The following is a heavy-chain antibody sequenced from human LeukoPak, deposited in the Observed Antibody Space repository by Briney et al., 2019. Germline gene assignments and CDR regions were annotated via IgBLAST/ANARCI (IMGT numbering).Heavy chain of an antibody. CDR1: GYTFATYG. J-gene: IGHJ4*02. Sequence: GASVKVSCKASGYTFATYGFSWVRQAPGQGLEWMGWISAYNGHRTYAQNFQGRVSKTTDSSTNTAYMELRSLRPDDTAVYYCARDQGGGNCDFWGQGSLVTVSS. CDR3: ARDQGGGNCDF. D-gene: IGHD2-21*01. V-gene: IGHV1-18*01. CDR2: ISAYNGHR.